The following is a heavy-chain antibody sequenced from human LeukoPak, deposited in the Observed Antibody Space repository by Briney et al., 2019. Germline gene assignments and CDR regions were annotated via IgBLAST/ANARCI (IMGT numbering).Heavy chain of an antibody. CDR1: GVTVSSKY. D-gene: IGHD3-16*01. V-gene: IGHV3-53*01. Sequence: GGSLRLSCVASGVTVSSKYMSWVRQAPGKGLEWVSVIYSGGSTYYGESVKGRFTISRDNSKNTVYLQMNALRAEDSAVYCCARGTVWRLGSYGLDVWGQGTTVTVSS. J-gene: IGHJ6*02. CDR2: IYSGGST. CDR3: ARGTVWRLGSYGLDV.